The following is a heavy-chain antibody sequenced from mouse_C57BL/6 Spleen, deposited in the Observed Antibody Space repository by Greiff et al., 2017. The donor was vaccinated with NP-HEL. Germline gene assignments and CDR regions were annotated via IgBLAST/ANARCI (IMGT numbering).Heavy chain of an antibody. D-gene: IGHD1-1*01. CDR1: GYAFSSYW. V-gene: IGHV1-80*01. J-gene: IGHJ2*01. Sequence: QVHVKQSGAELVKPGASVKISCKASGYAFSSYWMNWVKQRPGKGLEWIGQIYPGDGDTNYNGKFKGKATLTADKSSSTAYMQLSSLTSEDSAVYFCARSPHYYGSFYFDYWGQGTTLTVSS. CDR3: ARSPHYYGSFYFDY. CDR2: IYPGDGDT.